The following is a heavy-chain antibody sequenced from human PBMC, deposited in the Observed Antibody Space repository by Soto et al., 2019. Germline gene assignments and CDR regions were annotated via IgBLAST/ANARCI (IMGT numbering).Heavy chain of an antibody. D-gene: IGHD3-3*01. Sequence: PSETLSLTCTVSGGSISSSSYYWGWIRQPPGKGLEWIGSIYYSGSTYYNPSLKSRVTISVDTSKNQFSLKLSSVTAADTAVYYCARHGDDFWRGYYFDYWGQGTLVTVSS. J-gene: IGHJ4*02. CDR3: ARHGDDFWRGYYFDY. CDR2: IYYSGST. V-gene: IGHV4-39*01. CDR1: GGSISSSSYY.